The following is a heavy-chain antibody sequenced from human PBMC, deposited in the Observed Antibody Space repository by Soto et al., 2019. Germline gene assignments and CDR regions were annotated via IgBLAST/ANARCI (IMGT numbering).Heavy chain of an antibody. J-gene: IGHJ4*02. CDR1: GFTFSDYD. Sequence: GGSLRLSCAASGFTFSDYDMNWVRQAPGKGLEWVSYITTTSSTIHYADSVMGRFTISRDNAKNSLYLRMSSLRDDDTAVYYCVRKIRGREFDSWGQGTLVTVSS. CDR3: VRKIRGREFDS. V-gene: IGHV3-48*02. CDR2: ITTTSSTI.